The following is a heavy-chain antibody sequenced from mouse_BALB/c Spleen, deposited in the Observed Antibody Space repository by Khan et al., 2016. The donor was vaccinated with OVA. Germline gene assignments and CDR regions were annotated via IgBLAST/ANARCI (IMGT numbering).Heavy chain of an antibody. Sequence: VQLQQSGAELARPGASVKMSCMASGYTFTSYTMHWIKQRPGQGLEWVGYITPNNAYIYYNHKFKDQATLTADKPSSTAYMQLIRMTSEDSADYSSARGVSYYGNYGEYMGYWGQGTSVTVSS. V-gene: IGHV1-4*01. CDR1: GYTFTSYT. CDR3: ARGVSYYGNYGEYMGY. J-gene: IGHJ4*01. D-gene: IGHD2-10*01. CDR2: ITPNNAYI.